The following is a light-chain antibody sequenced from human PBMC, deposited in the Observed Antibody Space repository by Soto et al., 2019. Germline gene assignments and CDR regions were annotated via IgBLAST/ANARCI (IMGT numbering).Light chain of an antibody. Sequence: EIVLTQSPAALSVSPGERATLSCWASQSVGSSLNWYQQKPGQAPRLLIYDTSIRATGIPARFSGSGSGTEFTLTIASLQSEDFGVYYCQRFNSWPLTFGGGTKVEI. V-gene: IGKV3-15*01. J-gene: IGKJ4*01. CDR2: DTS. CDR1: QSVGSS. CDR3: QRFNSWPLT.